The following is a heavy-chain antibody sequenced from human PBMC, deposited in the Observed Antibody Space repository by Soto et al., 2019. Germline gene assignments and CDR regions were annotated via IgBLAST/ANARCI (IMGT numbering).Heavy chain of an antibody. J-gene: IGHJ6*02. V-gene: IGHV1-3*01. CDR3: ASLGGYRPYYYGMDV. Sequence: ASVKVSCKTSGYSFTSYAMHWVRQAPGQRLEWLGWINADNGDTKYSQKFSGRVTITRDTSANTAFMELSSLRSEDTAVYYCASLGGYRPYYYGMDVWGQGTTVTVSS. CDR2: INADNGDT. CDR1: GYSFTSYA. D-gene: IGHD5-12*01.